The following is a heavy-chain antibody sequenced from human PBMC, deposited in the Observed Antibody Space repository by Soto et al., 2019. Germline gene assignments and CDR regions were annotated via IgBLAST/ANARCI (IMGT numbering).Heavy chain of an antibody. CDR3: AREGREYSSWYYYMDV. CDR2: INWNGGST. V-gene: IGHV3-20*01. D-gene: IGHD6-6*01. Sequence: GGSLRLSCAASGFTFDDYGMSWVRQAPGKGLEWVSGINWNGGSTGYADSVKGRFTISRDNAKNSLYLQMNSLRAEDTALYHCAREGREYSSWYYYMDVWGKGTTVTVSS. J-gene: IGHJ6*03. CDR1: GFTFDDYG.